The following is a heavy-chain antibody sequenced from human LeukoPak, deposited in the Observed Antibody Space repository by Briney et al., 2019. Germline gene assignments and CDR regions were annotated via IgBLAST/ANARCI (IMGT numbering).Heavy chain of an antibody. Sequence: PGGSLRLSCAASGFTVSSNYMSWVRQAPGKGLEWVSVIYSGGSTYYADSVKGRFTISRDNSKNTLYLQMNSLRAEDTALYYCARELRIAVAGTKDYWGQGTLVTVSS. J-gene: IGHJ4*02. CDR3: ARELRIAVAGTKDY. CDR1: GFTVSSNY. CDR2: IYSGGST. D-gene: IGHD6-19*01. V-gene: IGHV3-53*01.